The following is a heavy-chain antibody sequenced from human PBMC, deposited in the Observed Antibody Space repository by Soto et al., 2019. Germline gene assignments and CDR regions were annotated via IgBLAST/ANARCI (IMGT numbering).Heavy chain of an antibody. D-gene: IGHD2-15*01. CDR1: GFIFSDSA. CDR3: TQRAESGCACDACYSGLAD. J-gene: IGHJ4*02. CDR2: IRSKSKTYAT. V-gene: IGHV3-73*02. Sequence: EVQLVESGGGLVQPGGSLKLSCAASGFIFSDSAVHWVRQAPEKGLEWIARIRSKSKTYATAYVASVQGRFTGSRDDSKNTVYLEMNSLNTEDSAIYYGTQRAESGCACDACYSGLADWGPGTPVTVSS.